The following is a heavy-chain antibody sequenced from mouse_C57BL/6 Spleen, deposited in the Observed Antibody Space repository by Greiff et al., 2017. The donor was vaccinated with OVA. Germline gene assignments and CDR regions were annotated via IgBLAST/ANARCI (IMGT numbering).Heavy chain of an antibody. Sequence: EVKLVESGGGLVQPGGSLKLSCAASGFTFSDYGMAWVRQAPRKGPEWVAFISNLAYSIYYADTVTGRFTISRENAKNTLYLEMSSLRSEDTAMYYCARRELTGTEAWFAYWGQGTLVTVSA. CDR1: GFTFSDYG. V-gene: IGHV5-15*04. CDR3: ARRELTGTEAWFAY. J-gene: IGHJ3*01. CDR2: ISNLAYSI. D-gene: IGHD4-1*01.